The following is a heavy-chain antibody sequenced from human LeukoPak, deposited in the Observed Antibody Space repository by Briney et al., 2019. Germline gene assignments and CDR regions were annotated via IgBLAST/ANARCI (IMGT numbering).Heavy chain of an antibody. J-gene: IGHJ5*02. CDR2: IKPNSGDT. D-gene: IGHD3-10*01. CDR3: ATNILVRDIINWFDP. Sequence: EASVKVSCKASGYTFTGYYMHWVRQAPGQGLEWMGWIKPNSGDTRSAQKFQGRVIMTRDTSTGTAYMELSSLRYDDTAVYYCATNILVRDIINWFDPWGQGTLVTVSS. V-gene: IGHV1-2*02. CDR1: GYTFTGYY.